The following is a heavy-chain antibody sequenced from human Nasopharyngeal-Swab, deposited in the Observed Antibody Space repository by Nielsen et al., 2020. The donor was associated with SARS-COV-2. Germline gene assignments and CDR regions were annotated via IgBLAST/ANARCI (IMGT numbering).Heavy chain of an antibody. V-gene: IGHV6-1*01. Sequence: SETLSLTCAISGDSVSSSSAAWNWIRQSSSRGLEWLGRTYYRSKWYNDYAVSVKSRITINPDTSKNQFSLHLNSVTPEDTAVYYCARARGAYGDYYYYYTDVWGKGATVTVSS. CDR3: ARARGAYGDYYYYYTDV. CDR1: GDSVSSSSAA. J-gene: IGHJ6*03. CDR2: TYYRSKWYN. D-gene: IGHD4-17*01.